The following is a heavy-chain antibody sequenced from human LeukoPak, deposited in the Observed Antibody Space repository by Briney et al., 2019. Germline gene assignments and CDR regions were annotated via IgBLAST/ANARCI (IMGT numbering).Heavy chain of an antibody. D-gene: IGHD6-13*01. V-gene: IGHV2-5*02. CDR1: GFSLRSSGVG. CDR2: IYWDDEK. J-gene: IGHJ4*02. CDR3: IHNRDSSSCQN. Sequence: KVSGPTLVKPTQTLTLTCTFSGFSLRSSGVGVGWIRQPPGKALEWLALIYWDDEKRYIPSLRSRLTITRDTSKNQVFLTMTNMDPVDTATYYCIHNRDSSSCQNWCQGTLVTVSA.